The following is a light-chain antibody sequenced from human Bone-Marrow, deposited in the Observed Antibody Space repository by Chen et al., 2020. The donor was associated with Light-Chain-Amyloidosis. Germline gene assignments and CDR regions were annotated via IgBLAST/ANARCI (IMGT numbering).Light chain of an antibody. V-gene: IGLV3-25*03. J-gene: IGLJ2*01. CDR2: KDS. CDR1: ALPKEN. Sequence: SYELTQPPSVSVSPGQTARITCSGDALPKENAYWYQQKPGQAPVLVIYKDSERPLGIPERFSGSSSGTTVPLTISGVQAADEADYYCQSADSSGSYEVIFGGGTKLTVL. CDR3: QSADSSGSYEVI.